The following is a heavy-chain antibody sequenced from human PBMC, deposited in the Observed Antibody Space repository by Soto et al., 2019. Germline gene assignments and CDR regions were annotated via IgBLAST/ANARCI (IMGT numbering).Heavy chain of an antibody. CDR2: INSDGSST. J-gene: IGHJ3*02. V-gene: IGHV3-74*01. CDR1: GFTXSSYW. D-gene: IGHD3-22*01. CDR3: ARLKPRAYYYDSSSYAFDI. Sequence: GGSLRLSCAAAGFTXSSYWMHWVRQAPGKGLVWVSRINSDGSSTSYADSVKGRFTISRDNAKNTLYLQMNSLRAEDTAVYYCARLKPRAYYYDSSSYAFDIWGQGTMVTVS.